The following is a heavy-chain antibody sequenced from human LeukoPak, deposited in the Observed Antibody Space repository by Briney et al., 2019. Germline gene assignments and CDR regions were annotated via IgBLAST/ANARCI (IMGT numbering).Heavy chain of an antibody. J-gene: IGHJ5*02. CDR2: ISYDGSNK. D-gene: IGHD3-9*01. Sequence: GGSLRLSCAASGFTLSSYGMHWVRQAPGKGLEWVAVISYDGSNKYYADSVKGRFTISRDNSKNTLFLQMNSLRAEDTAVYSRAKGPEFDWLFNWFDPWGQGTLVTVSS. CDR1: GFTLSSYG. V-gene: IGHV3-30*18. CDR3: AKGPEFDWLFNWFDP.